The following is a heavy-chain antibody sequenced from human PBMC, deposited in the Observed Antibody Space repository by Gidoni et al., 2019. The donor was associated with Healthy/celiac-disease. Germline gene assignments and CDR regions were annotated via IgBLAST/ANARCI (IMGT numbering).Heavy chain of an antibody. CDR1: GFTFSDYY. Sequence: QVQLVESGGGLVKPGGSLRLSCAASGFTFSDYYMSWFRQAPGKGLVWFSSIISSGSTIYYADSVKGRFTISRDNAKNSLYLQMNSLRAEDTAVYYCARDRIVVVPAGYYYYGMDVWGQGTTVTVSS. D-gene: IGHD2-2*01. J-gene: IGHJ6*02. V-gene: IGHV3-11*01. CDR2: IISSGSTI. CDR3: ARDRIVVVPAGYYYYGMDV.